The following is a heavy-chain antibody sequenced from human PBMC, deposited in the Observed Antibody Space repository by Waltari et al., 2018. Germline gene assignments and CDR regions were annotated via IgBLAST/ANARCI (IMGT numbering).Heavy chain of an antibody. CDR1: GGSISSSSYY. D-gene: IGHD3-3*02. V-gene: IGHV4-39*07. CDR2: IYYSGIT. Sequence: QLQLQESGPGLVKPSETLSLTCTVSGGSISSSSYYWGWIRQPPGKGLEWIGSIYYSGITYYTPSLKRRVTISVDTSKNQFSLKLSSVAAADTAVYYCARYAFDYYFDYWGQGTLVTVSS. J-gene: IGHJ4*02. CDR3: ARYAFDYYFDY.